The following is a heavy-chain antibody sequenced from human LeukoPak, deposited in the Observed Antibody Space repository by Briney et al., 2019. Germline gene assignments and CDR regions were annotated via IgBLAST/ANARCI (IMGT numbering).Heavy chain of an antibody. D-gene: IGHD3-22*01. CDR3: AKDFWIYSSGYSFPFDY. V-gene: IGHV3-30*02. CDR1: GFTFSSYG. CDR2: IRYDGSNK. Sequence: GGSLRLSCAASGFTFSSYGMHWVRQAPGKGLEWVAFIRYDGSNKYYADSVKGRFTISRDNSKNTLYLQMNSLRAEDTAVYHCAKDFWIYSSGYSFPFDYWGQGTLVTVSS. J-gene: IGHJ4*02.